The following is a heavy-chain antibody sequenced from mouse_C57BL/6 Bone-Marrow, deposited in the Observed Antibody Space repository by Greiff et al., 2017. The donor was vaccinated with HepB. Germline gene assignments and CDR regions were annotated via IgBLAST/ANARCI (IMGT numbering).Heavy chain of an antibody. J-gene: IGHJ2*01. CDR3: ARNLHFDY. CDR2: ISSGSSTI. Sequence: EVMLVESGGGLVKPGGSLKLSCAASGFTFNDYGMHWVRQAPEKGLEWVAYISSGSSTIYYADTVKGRFTISRDNAKNTLFLQMTSLRSEDTAMYYCARNLHFDYWGQGTTLTVSS. V-gene: IGHV5-17*01. CDR1: GFTFNDYG.